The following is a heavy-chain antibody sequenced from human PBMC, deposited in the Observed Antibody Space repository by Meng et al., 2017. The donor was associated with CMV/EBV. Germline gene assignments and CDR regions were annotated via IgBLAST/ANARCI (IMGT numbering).Heavy chain of an antibody. V-gene: IGHV3-53*01. J-gene: IGHJ6*02. CDR3: ARELYYYDSSGYPRDYYYYGMDV. D-gene: IGHD3-22*01. Sequence: GESLKISCAASGFTVSSNYMSWVRQAPGKGLEWVSVIYSGGSTYYADSVKDRFTISRDNSKNTLYLQMNSLRAEDTAVYYCARELYYYDSSGYPRDYYYYGMDVWGQGTTVTVSS. CDR2: IYSGGST. CDR1: GFTVSSNY.